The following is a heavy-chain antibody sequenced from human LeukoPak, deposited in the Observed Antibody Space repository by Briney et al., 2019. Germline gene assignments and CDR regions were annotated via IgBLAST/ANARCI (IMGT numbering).Heavy chain of an antibody. CDR1: GYTFTSYY. CDR2: IDPSGGST. Sequence: ASVKVSCKASGYTFTSYYMHWVRQAPGQGLEWMGIIDPSGGSTSYAQKFQGRVTMTRDTSTSTVYMELSSLRSEDTAVYYCARERYYYGSGSRNWFDPWGQGTLVTVSS. D-gene: IGHD3-10*01. V-gene: IGHV1-46*01. J-gene: IGHJ5*02. CDR3: ARERYYYGSGSRNWFDP.